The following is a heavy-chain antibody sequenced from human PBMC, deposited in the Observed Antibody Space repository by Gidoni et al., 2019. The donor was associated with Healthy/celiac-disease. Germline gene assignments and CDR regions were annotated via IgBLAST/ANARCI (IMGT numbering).Heavy chain of an antibody. CDR2: ISYDGSNK. V-gene: IGHV3-30*04. CDR1: GFTFSSYA. J-gene: IGHJ6*02. Sequence: QVQLVESGGGVVQPGRSLRLSCAASGFTFSSYAMHWVRQAPGKGLEWVAVISYDGSNKYYADSVKGRFTISRDNSKNTLYLQMNSLRAEDTAVYYCARDRRPGITRGYGMDVWGQGTTVTVSS. CDR3: ARDRRPGITRGYGMDV. D-gene: IGHD3-10*01.